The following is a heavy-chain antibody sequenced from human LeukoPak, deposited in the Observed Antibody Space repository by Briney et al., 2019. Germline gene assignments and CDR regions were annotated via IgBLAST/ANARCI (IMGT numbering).Heavy chain of an antibody. J-gene: IGHJ5*02. D-gene: IGHD4-23*01. CDR3: ARDPEHGGNSGWFDP. CDR1: GFTFSSYS. CDR2: ISSSSSYI. Sequence: GGSLRLSCAASGFTFSSYSMNWVRQAPGKGLEWVSSISSSSSYIYYADSVKGRFTISRDNAKNSLYLQMNSLRAEDTAVYYCARDPEHGGNSGWFDPWGQGTLVTVSS. V-gene: IGHV3-21*01.